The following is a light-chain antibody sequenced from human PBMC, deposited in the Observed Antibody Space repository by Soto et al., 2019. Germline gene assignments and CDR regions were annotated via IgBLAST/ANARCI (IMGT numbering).Light chain of an antibody. J-gene: IGKJ2*01. CDR1: QRIDNF. V-gene: IGKV1-39*01. Sequence: DIQMTQSPSSLSASVGDRVTITCRPSQRIDNFLNWYQQKQGKAPNLLIYAASSLQSGVSSRFSGSGSGTDFTLTISSLQPEDSATYYCQQSYSLPYTFGQGTKVESK. CDR3: QQSYSLPYT. CDR2: AAS.